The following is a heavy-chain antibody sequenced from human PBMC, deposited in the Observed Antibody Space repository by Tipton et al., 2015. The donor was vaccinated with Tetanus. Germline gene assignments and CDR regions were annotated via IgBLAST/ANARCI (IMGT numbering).Heavy chain of an antibody. Sequence: SVKGRFTVSRDNSKNTVDLQMSSLRTEDTPVYYCAKDLGGLGSGSCSDYCGQGTLVTVSS. J-gene: IGHJ4*02. D-gene: IGHD3-10*01. CDR3: AKDLGGLGSGSCSDY. V-gene: IGHV3-30*02.